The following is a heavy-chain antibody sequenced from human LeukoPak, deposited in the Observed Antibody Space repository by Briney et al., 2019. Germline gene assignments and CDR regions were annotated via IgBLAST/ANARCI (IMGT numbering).Heavy chain of an antibody. CDR2: IYSGGST. Sequence: PGGSLRLSCAASGFTVSSNYMSWVRQAPGKGLEWVSVIYSGGSTYYADSVKGRFTISRDNSKNTLYLQMNSLGAEDTAVYYCARDDSSGYWFDYWGQGTLVTVSS. V-gene: IGHV3-66*01. CDR3: ARDDSSGYWFDY. CDR1: GFTVSSNY. J-gene: IGHJ4*02. D-gene: IGHD3-22*01.